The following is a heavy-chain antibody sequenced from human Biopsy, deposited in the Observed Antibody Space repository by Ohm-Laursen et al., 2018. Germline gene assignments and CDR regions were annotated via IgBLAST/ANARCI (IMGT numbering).Heavy chain of an antibody. V-gene: IGHV3-23*01. D-gene: IGHD2-8*01. J-gene: IGHJ5*02. CDR1: GFTFSSHA. Sequence: SLRLSCAASGFTFSSHAMAWVRQAPGKGLEWVSGIRDSGDSAYYADSVKGRFTISRDNSRNTLYLQMNGLRADDTAVYYCATGPVQMVYANLRGEFASWGQGALVTVSS. CDR2: IRDSGDSA. CDR3: ATGPVQMVYANLRGEFAS.